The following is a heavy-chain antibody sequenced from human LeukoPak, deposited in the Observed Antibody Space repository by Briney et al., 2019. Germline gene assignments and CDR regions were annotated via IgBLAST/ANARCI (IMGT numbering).Heavy chain of an antibody. D-gene: IGHD3-3*01. J-gene: IGHJ3*02. CDR2: ISYDGSNK. CDR1: GFTFSSYA. Sequence: TGGSLRLSCAASGFTFSSYAMHWVRQAPGKGLEWVAVISYDGSNKYYADSVKGRFTISRDNSKNTLYLQMNSLRAEDTAVYYCARGGGFGVVIPVAFDIWGQGTMVTVSS. CDR3: ARGGGFGVVIPVAFDI. V-gene: IGHV3-30-3*01.